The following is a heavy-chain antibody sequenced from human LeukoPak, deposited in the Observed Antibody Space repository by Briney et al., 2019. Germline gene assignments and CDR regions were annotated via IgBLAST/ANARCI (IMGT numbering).Heavy chain of an antibody. D-gene: IGHD2-15*01. Sequence: GGSLRLSCASSGFTLSFYWMHWVRQAPGKGLVWVSRINNDGRSTSYAGSVKGRFTISRDNAKNTLYLEMNSLRAEDTAVYYCARDNEYCTGGICRLDYWGQGALVTVSS. CDR1: GFTLSFYW. V-gene: IGHV3-74*01. CDR3: ARDNEYCTGGICRLDY. CDR2: INNDGRST. J-gene: IGHJ4*02.